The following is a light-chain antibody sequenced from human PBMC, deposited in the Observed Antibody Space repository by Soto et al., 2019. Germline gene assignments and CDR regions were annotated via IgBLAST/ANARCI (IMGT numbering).Light chain of an antibody. CDR1: QSINRR. Sequence: DIQMTQSPSTLSASVGDRVTITCRASQSINRRLAWYQQKPGKAPNLLIYDASTLESGVPARFSGGDSGTEFTLTISSLQPDDFTTFYCQQNNSYPWTFGQGTKVEIK. J-gene: IGKJ1*01. CDR2: DAS. CDR3: QQNNSYPWT. V-gene: IGKV1-5*01.